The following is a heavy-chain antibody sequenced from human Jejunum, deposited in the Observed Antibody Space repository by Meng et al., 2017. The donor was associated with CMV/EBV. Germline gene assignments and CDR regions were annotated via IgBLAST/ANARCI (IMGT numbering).Heavy chain of an antibody. CDR2: LIPVLNKA. D-gene: IGHD2/OR15-2a*01. Sequence: QVQLLQSGPEVKKPGASVKVSCKTSGGSFSTYTFSWVRQAPGQGLEWMGGLIPVLNKAKSAPRFQDRVTFTADETTTTAYMELSSLTFEDTAVYFCARGRGNQPLFDFWGQGTLVTVSS. V-gene: IGHV1-69*01. J-gene: IGHJ4*02. CDR3: ARGRGNQPLFDF. CDR1: GGSFSTYT.